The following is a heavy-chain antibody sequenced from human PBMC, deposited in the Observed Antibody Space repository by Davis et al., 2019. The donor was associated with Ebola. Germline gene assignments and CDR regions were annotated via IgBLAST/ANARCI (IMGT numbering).Heavy chain of an antibody. CDR3: ASYGLLWFGELLLDTFDY. V-gene: IGHV1-46*01. Sequence: AASVKVSCKASGYTFTSYYMHWVRQAPGQGLEWMGIINPSGGSTSYAQKFQGRVTMTRDTSTSTAYMELSRLRSDDTAVYYCASYGLLWFGELLLDTFDYWGQGTLVTVPS. J-gene: IGHJ4*02. CDR1: GYTFTSYY. CDR2: INPSGGST. D-gene: IGHD3-10*01.